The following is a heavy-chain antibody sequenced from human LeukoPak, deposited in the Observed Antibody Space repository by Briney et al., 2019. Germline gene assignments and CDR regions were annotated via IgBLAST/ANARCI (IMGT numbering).Heavy chain of an antibody. CDR3: ARGFCSSTSCYTGGDY. J-gene: IGHJ4*02. Sequence: SETLSHTCTVSGGSISSYYWSWIRQPPGKGLEWIGYIYYSGSTNYNPSLKSRVTISVDTSKNQFSLKLSSVTAADTAVYYCARGFCSSTSCYTGGDYWGQGTLVTVSS. CDR1: GGSISSYY. CDR2: IYYSGST. V-gene: IGHV4-59*12. D-gene: IGHD2-2*02.